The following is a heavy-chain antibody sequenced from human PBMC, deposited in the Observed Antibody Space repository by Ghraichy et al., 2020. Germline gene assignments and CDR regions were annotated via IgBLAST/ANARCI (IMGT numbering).Heavy chain of an antibody. V-gene: IGHV3-11*01. CDR3: ARDQVLLNWNDGTDAFDI. J-gene: IGHJ3*02. CDR1: GFTFSDYY. Sequence: LSLTCAASGFTFSDYYMSWIRQAPGKGLEWVSYISSSGSTIYYADSVKGRFTISRDNAKNSLYLQMNSLRAEDTAVYYCARDQVLLNWNDGTDAFDIWGQGTMVTVSS. D-gene: IGHD1-1*01. CDR2: ISSSGSTI.